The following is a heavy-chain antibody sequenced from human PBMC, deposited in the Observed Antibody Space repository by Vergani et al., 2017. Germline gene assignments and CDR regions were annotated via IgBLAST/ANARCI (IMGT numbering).Heavy chain of an antibody. J-gene: IGHJ5*02. CDR2: INPSGGST. CDR3: ASDTQSGQRADR. Sequence: QVQLVQSGAEVKKPGASVKVSCKASGYTFTSYYMHWVRQAPGQGLEWMGIINPSGGSTSYAQKFQGRVTMTRDTSTSTVYMELSSLRSEDTAVYYCASDTQSGQRADRWGQGILVTVTS. CDR1: GYTFTSYY. V-gene: IGHV1-46*01. D-gene: IGHD1-26*01.